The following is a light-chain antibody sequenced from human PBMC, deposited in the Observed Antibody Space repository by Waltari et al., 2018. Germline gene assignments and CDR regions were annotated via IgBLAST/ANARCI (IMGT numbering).Light chain of an antibody. V-gene: IGLV2-8*01. J-gene: IGLJ2*01. CDR1: STDIGVYNY. CDR2: EFT. Sequence: QSALTQPPSASGSPGQSVTISCTGTSTDIGVYNYVSWYQQHPGKAPKPLSYEFTERPAGVPDRFSGSKSGNTASLTVSGRQGEDEADYYCASFAGSNNLFGGGTKLTVL. CDR3: ASFAGSNNL.